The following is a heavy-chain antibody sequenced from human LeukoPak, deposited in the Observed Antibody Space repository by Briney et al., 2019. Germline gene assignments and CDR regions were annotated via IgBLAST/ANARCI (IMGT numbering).Heavy chain of an antibody. CDR1: GYTFSGYY. D-gene: IGHD6-19*01. V-gene: IGHV1-2*02. Sequence: ASVKVSCKASGYTFSGYYMHWVRQAPGQGLEWMGWINPNTGGTNYAQKFQGRVTMTRDTSISTAYMELSRLRSDDTAVYYCARDRGAVAGTWFDYWGQGTLVTVSS. CDR2: INPNTGGT. CDR3: ARDRGAVAGTWFDY. J-gene: IGHJ4*02.